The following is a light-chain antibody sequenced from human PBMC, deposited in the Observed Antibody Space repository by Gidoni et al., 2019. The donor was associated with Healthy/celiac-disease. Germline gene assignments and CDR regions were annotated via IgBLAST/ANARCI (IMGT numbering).Light chain of an antibody. CDR3: QQYNNGPPTLT. Sequence: EIVLTPSPATLSVSPGESATRSCRASQSVSSSLAWYQQKPGQAPRLLIYGASTRATGIPAGFSGSRSRTEFTLTISSLQSEDFAVYCCQQYNNGPPTLTFGGGTKVEIK. CDR2: GAS. V-gene: IGKV3-15*01. CDR1: QSVSSS. J-gene: IGKJ4*01.